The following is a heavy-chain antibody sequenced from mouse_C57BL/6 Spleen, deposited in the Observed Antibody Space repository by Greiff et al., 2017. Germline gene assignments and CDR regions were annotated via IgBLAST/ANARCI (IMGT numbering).Heavy chain of an antibody. CDR2: ISGGGGNT. CDR1: GFTFSSYT. V-gene: IGHV5-9*01. CDR3: ARQPPYGSSPRWYFDV. D-gene: IGHD1-1*01. Sequence: EVQLVESGGGLVKPGGSLKLSCAASGFTFSSYTMSWVRQTPEKRLEWVATISGGGGNTYYPDSVKGRFTISRDNAKNTLYLQMSSLRSEDTALYYCARQPPYGSSPRWYFDVWGTGTTVTVSS. J-gene: IGHJ1*03.